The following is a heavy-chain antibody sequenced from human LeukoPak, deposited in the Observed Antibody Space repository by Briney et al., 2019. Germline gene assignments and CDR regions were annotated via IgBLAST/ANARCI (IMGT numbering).Heavy chain of an antibody. CDR3: ANHRTPDRYHWNYFDY. J-gene: IGHJ4*02. D-gene: IGHD1-20*01. CDR1: GFTFRNSA. V-gene: IGHV3-23*01. CDR2: IGGHVHST. Sequence: RGSLRLSCAASGFTFRNSAMSWVGQAPGTGLEWVSSIGGHVHSTYYADSVIGRFTISRDDSKNTLYLQMNSLRANDTAIYYCANHRTPDRYHWNYFDYWGQGTLVTVSS.